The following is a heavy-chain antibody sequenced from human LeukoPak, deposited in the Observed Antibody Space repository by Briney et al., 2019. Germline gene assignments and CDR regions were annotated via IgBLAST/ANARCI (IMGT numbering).Heavy chain of an antibody. CDR2: IDCDDDK. CDR3: AREGVTPLGWVDP. V-gene: IGHV2-70*04. J-gene: IGHJ5*02. D-gene: IGHD5-18*01. CDR1: GVSLGTSGMR. Sequence: SGPTLVNPTQTLTLTCTFSGVSLGTSGMRVRWIRQPPGKSLEWLARIDCDDDKFYSTSLKTRLTISKDTPKNQVALTMTNMDPVDTATYSCAREGVTPLGWVDPWGQGTLGTVSS.